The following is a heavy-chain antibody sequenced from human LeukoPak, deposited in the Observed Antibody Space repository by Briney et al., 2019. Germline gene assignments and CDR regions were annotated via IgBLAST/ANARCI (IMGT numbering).Heavy chain of an antibody. CDR1: GYSFTSYW. CDR3: ARPGAGGPGDSYGNDAFDI. Sequence: GESLKISCKGSGYSFTSYWISWVRQMPGKGLEWMGIIYPGDSDTRYSPSFQGQVTISADKSISTAYLQWSSLKASDTAMYYCARPGAGGPGDSYGNDAFDIWGQGTMVTVSS. J-gene: IGHJ3*02. CDR2: IYPGDSDT. D-gene: IGHD5-18*01. V-gene: IGHV5-51*01.